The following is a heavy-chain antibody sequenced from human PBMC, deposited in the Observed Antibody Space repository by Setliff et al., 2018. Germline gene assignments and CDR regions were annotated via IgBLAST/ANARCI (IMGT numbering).Heavy chain of an antibody. CDR2: INPHGSEK. V-gene: IGHV3-7*04. Sequence: GGSLRLSCTASGLSYINDWVSWARQAPGKGLEWLASINPHGSEKYYADSVKGRFTISRDNAKNSLSLQMNNLRTEDTAVYYCGRAGKPYGIDVWGQGTMVTVSS. J-gene: IGHJ3*01. CDR1: GLSYINDW. CDR3: GRAGKPYGIDV. D-gene: IGHD3-10*01.